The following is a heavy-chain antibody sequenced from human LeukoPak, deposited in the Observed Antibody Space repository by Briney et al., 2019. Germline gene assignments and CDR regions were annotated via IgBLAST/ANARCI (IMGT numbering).Heavy chain of an antibody. Sequence: ASETLSLTCTVSGGSISSSTYYWGWVRQPPGKGLEWIGSMYYSGSTYHNPSLKSRVTISVDTSKNQFTLKLSSVTAADTAVYYCARVVPAARGFFDIWGQGTMVTVSS. CDR3: ARVVPAARGFFDI. V-gene: IGHV4-39*01. J-gene: IGHJ3*02. D-gene: IGHD2-2*01. CDR2: MYYSGST. CDR1: GGSISSSTYY.